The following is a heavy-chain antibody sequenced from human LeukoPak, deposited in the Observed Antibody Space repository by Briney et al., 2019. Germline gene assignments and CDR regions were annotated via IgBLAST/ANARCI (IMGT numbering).Heavy chain of an antibody. D-gene: IGHD6-13*01. V-gene: IGHV1-2*02. J-gene: IGHJ5*02. Sequence: GASVKVSCKASGYTFTGYYMHWVRQAPGQGLEWMGWINPNSGGTNYAQKFQGRVTMTRDTSISTAYMELSRLRSDDTAVYYCARDPVEGIAAAGGLDPWGQGTLVTVSS. CDR3: ARDPVEGIAAAGGLDP. CDR1: GYTFTGYY. CDR2: INPNSGGT.